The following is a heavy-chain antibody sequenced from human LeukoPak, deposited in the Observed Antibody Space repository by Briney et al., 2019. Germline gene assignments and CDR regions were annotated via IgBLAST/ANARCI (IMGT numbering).Heavy chain of an antibody. CDR1: GFSISDYC. D-gene: IGHD3-10*01. CDR2: SKNKGNNCIT. Sequence: GGSLSLSCKASGFSISDYCMDWVRQAPGKGLEWVARSKNKGNNCITEYAASVKGRFITSRDDSKNSLYLQINSLKTEDTAVYYCARPVINFNSAFDIWGQGTTLTVSS. CDR3: ARPVINFNSAFDI. V-gene: IGHV3-72*01. J-gene: IGHJ3*02.